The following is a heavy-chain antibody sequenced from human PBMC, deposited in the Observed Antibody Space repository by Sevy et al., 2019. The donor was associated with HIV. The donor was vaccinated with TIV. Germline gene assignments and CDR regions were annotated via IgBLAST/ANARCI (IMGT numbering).Heavy chain of an antibody. CDR2: ISYDGSFT. D-gene: IGHD6-13*01. CDR1: GFIFSDYT. V-gene: IGHV3-30*04. CDR3: ARSQSSSWHYFDY. J-gene: IGHJ4*02. Sequence: GGSLRLSCAASGFIFSDYTLHWVRQAPGTGLEWVAVISYDGSFTYYADSAEGRFTISRDNSKNTLFLQMNSLRHEDTAVYYCARSQSSSWHYFDYWGQGTLVTVSS.